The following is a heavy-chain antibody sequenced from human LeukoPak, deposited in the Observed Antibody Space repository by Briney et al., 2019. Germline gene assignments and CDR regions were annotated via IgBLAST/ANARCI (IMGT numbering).Heavy chain of an antibody. V-gene: IGHV1-8*03. D-gene: IGHD3-9*01. J-gene: IGHJ4*02. CDR3: ARRPSKYYDILTGYYRSEFDY. Sequence: ASVTVSCTASGHTFTSYDINWVRLAPGQGLEWMGWMNPNSGNTGYAQKFQGRVTITRNTSISTAYMELSSLRSEDTAVYYCARRPSKYYDILTGYYRSEFDYWGQGTLVTVSS. CDR1: GHTFTSYD. CDR2: MNPNSGNT.